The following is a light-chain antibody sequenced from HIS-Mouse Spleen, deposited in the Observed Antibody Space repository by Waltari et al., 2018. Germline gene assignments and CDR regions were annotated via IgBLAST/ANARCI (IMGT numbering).Light chain of an antibody. CDR2: DDS. Sequence: SYVLTQPPSVSVAPGKTARITCGGNNIGSKSVHWYQQKPGQAPVLVVYDDSDRPSGMPGRFSGANSGNTATLTISRVEAGDEADYYCQGWDSSSDHVVFGGGTKLTVL. CDR1: NIGSKS. V-gene: IGLV3-21*03. CDR3: QGWDSSSDHVV. J-gene: IGLJ2*01.